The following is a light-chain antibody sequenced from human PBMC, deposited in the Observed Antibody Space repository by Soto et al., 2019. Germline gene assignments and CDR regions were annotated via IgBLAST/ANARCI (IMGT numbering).Light chain of an antibody. CDR3: QQHNIWPPWT. Sequence: EIVMTQSPATLSVSPGERATLSCRASQSVSSNLAWYQQKPGQAPRLLMYGASTRATGIPDRFNGSGSGTEFTLTISSLQSEDFAVYYCQQHNIWPPWTFGQGAKVEIK. CDR1: QSVSSN. CDR2: GAS. V-gene: IGKV3-15*01. J-gene: IGKJ1*01.